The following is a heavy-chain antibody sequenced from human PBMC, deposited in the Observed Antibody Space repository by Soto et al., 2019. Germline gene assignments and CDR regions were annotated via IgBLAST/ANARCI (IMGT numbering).Heavy chain of an antibody. J-gene: IGHJ6*03. D-gene: IGHD6-19*01. Sequence: PSETLSLTCTVSGGSISSYDWSWIRQPPGKGLEWIGYIYYSGSINYNPSLKSRVTISVDTSKNQFSLKLSSVTAADTAVYYCAREGEWIAVADDYYYYMDVWGKGTTVTVSS. CDR2: IYYSGSI. CDR1: GGSISSYD. V-gene: IGHV4-59*01. CDR3: AREGEWIAVADDYYYYMDV.